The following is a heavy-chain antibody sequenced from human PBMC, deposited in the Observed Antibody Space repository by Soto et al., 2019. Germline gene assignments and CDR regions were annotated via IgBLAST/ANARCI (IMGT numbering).Heavy chain of an antibody. V-gene: IGHV3-30-3*01. CDR3: ASPLDV. J-gene: IGHJ6*02. Sequence: QVQLVESGGGVVQPGRSLRLSCAASGFTFSSYAMHWVRQAPGKGLEWVAVISYDGSNKYYADSVKGRFTISRDNSKNTLYLQMNSLRADDTAVYYCASPLDVWGQWTTVPVSS. CDR1: GFTFSSYA. CDR2: ISYDGSNK.